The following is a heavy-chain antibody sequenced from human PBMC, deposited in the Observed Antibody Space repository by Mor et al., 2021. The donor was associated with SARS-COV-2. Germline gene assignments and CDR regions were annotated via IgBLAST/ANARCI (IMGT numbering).Heavy chain of an antibody. CDR2: FL. CDR3: ARESGYYYGMDV. Sequence: FLYETDSVKGRFTISRDNAKNSLYLQMNSLRAEDTAMYYCARESGYYYGMDVWGQGTTVTVSS. J-gene: IGHJ6*02. V-gene: IGHV3-21*01.